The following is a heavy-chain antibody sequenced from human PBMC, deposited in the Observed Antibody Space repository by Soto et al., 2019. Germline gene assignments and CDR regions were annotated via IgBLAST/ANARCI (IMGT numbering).Heavy chain of an antibody. CDR3: ARDGNYYDSSGYARYYGMDV. D-gene: IGHD3-22*01. CDR1: GYTFTTYG. V-gene: IGHV1-18*01. Sequence: QVQLVQSGAEVKKPGASVKVSCKASGYTFTTYGISWVRQAPGQGLEWMGWISGYNGNTNNAQKLQGRVTMTTETSTRTAYMELRSLRSDDTAVYYCARDGNYYDSSGYARYYGMDVWGQGTTVTVSS. J-gene: IGHJ6*02. CDR2: ISGYNGNT.